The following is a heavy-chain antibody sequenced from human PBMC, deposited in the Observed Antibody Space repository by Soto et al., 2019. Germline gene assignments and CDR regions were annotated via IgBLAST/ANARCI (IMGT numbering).Heavy chain of an antibody. CDR3: ARCGGYVGGWYFDL. J-gene: IGHJ2*01. CDR2: INDSGST. V-gene: IGHV4-34*01. Sequence: QVQLQQWGAGLLKPSETLSLTCAVYGGAFSGYYWNWIRQPPGKGLERIGQINDSGSTNYNPCLKNRATISEDPAKNQCSLSLISVTAADTAVYYCARCGGYVGGWYFDLWGRGTLVTVSS. D-gene: IGHD6-25*01. CDR1: GGAFSGYY.